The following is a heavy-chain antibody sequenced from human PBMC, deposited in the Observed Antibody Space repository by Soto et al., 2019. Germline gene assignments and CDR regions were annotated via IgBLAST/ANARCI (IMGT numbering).Heavy chain of an antibody. J-gene: IGHJ4*02. CDR2: ISYDGSNK. D-gene: IGHD1-7*01. V-gene: IGHV3-30*18. CDR3: AKCFRLELPLVIDY. CDR1: GFTFSSYG. Sequence: GGSLRLSCAASGFTFSSYGMHWVRQAPGKGLEWVAVISYDGSNKYYADSVKGRFTISRDNSKNTLYLQMNSLRAEDTAVYYCAKCFRLELPLVIDYWGQGTLVTVSS.